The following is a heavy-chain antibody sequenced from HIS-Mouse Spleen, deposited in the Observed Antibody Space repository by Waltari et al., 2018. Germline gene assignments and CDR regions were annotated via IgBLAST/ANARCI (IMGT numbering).Heavy chain of an antibody. V-gene: IGHV4-39*07. CDR1: GGSIRRSSYY. Sequence: QLQLQESGPGLVKPSETLSLTCTVPGGSIRRSSYYWGWIRQPPGKGLEWIWSIYYSGSTYYNPSLKSRVTISVDTSKNQFSLKLSSVTAADTAVYYCAREIPYSSSWYDWYFDLWGRGTLVTVSS. J-gene: IGHJ2*01. D-gene: IGHD6-13*01. CDR2: IYYSGST. CDR3: AREIPYSSSWYDWYFDL.